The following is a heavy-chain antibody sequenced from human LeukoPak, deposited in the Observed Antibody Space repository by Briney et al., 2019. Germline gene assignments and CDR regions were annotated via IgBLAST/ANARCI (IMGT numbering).Heavy chain of an antibody. V-gene: IGHV3-66*01. Sequence: GGSLRLSCAASGFTVSTNYVSWVRQAPGKGLEWVSVIYRGGGTAYADSVKDRFTISRDNSRNTVYLQMNSVRVEDTAVYYCATDAAYGYDRFDHWGQGTQVTVSS. J-gene: IGHJ4*02. CDR3: ATDAAYGYDRFDH. CDR1: GFTVSTNY. D-gene: IGHD2-15*01. CDR2: IYRGGGT.